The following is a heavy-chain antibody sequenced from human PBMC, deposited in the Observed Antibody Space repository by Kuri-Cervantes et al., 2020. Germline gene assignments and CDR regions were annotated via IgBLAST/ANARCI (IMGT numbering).Heavy chain of an antibody. J-gene: IGHJ4*02. D-gene: IGHD6-13*01. CDR3: ARGGIAIAGETADY. Sequence: GESLKISCAASGFTFSSYSMNWVRQAPGKGLLWVSRINSDGSSTGYADSVKGRFTISRDNTKNTLYLQMSSLRAEDTAVYYCARGGIAIAGETADYWGQGTLVTVSS. V-gene: IGHV3-74*01. CDR2: INSDGSST. CDR1: GFTFSSYS.